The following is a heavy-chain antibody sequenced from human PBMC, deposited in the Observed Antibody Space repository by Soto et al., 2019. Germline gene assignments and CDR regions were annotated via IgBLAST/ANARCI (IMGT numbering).Heavy chain of an antibody. V-gene: IGHV3-48*02. CDR3: TRDLSEYGDDHY. CDR1: GFTFSTYD. CDR2: ISSSSSTK. D-gene: IGHD4-17*01. J-gene: IGHJ4*02. Sequence: EVQLVESGGGLVQPGGSLRLSCAASGFTFSTYDMNWVRQAPGKGLEWVSYISSSSSTKNYAESVKGRFTISRDNAKNSLYLQMNSLRDEDTAVYYCTRDLSEYGDDHYWGLGTLVTVSS.